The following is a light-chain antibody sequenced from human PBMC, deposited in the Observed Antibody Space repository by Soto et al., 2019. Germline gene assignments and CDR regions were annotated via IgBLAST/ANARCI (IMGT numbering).Light chain of an antibody. CDR3: MQALQPLFT. CDR2: LGS. J-gene: IGKJ3*01. CDR1: QSLLHSNGYNY. V-gene: IGKV2-28*01. Sequence: DIVMTQSPLSLPVTPGEPASISCRSSQSLLHSNGYNYLDWYLQKPGQSPQLLIYLGSNRASGVPDRFSGSGSGTYFTLKISRVEAEDVGVYYCMQALQPLFTFGPGTKVDIK.